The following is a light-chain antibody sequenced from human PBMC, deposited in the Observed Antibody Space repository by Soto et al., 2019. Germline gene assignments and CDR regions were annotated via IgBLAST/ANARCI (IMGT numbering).Light chain of an antibody. CDR1: QDIGSR. V-gene: IGKV1-12*01. J-gene: IGKJ1*01. Sequence: DIQMTQSPSSVSASVGDRVTITCRASQDIGSRVAWYQQRPGKAPKLLIYEAFSLQRGVPSRFSGSRSGTDFSLTISSLQPEDCATYYCQQANSFPPWTFGQGTKVEVK. CDR3: QQANSFPPWT. CDR2: EAF.